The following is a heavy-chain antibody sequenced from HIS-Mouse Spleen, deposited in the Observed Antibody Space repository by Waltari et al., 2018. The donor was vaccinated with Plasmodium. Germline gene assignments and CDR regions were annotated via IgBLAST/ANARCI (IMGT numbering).Heavy chain of an antibody. V-gene: IGHV1-18*01. CDR2: ISAYNGNT. D-gene: IGHD6-19*01. CDR1: AYTFTSYG. Sequence: QVVQSGAEVKKPAASVKVSCKDSAYTFTSYGIIWMRQAPGQGLEWMGWISAYNGNTNYAQKLQGRVTMTTDTSTTTAYMELRSLRSDDTAVYYCARGSAGDAFDIWGQGTMVTVSS. CDR3: ARGSAGDAFDI. J-gene: IGHJ3*02.